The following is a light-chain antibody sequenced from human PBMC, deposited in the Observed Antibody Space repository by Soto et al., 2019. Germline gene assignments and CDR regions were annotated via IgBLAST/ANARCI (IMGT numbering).Light chain of an antibody. CDR1: QGISTS. J-gene: IGKJ1*01. CDR3: QQAKNFPWT. Sequence: DVQMTQSPPFVAASLGDRVAITCRASQGISTSLVWYQHKPGKAPELLIFGASNLXTGVPSRFSGSGSGTDFTLSITSLQPDDSATYYCQQAKNFPWTFGQGTKVDIK. CDR2: GAS. V-gene: IGKV1-12*01.